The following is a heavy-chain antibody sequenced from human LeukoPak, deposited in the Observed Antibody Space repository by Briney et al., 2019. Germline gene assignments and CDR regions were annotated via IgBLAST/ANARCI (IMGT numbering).Heavy chain of an antibody. V-gene: IGHV1-2*02. Sequence: ASVKVSCKASGYTFTGYYMHWVRQAPGQGLEWMGWINPNSGGTNYAQKFQGRVTMTRDTSISTAYMELSRLRSDDTAVYYCARGEPNYYDSPDAFDIWGQGTMVTVSS. D-gene: IGHD3-22*01. CDR1: GYTFTGYY. J-gene: IGHJ3*02. CDR2: INPNSGGT. CDR3: ARGEPNYYDSPDAFDI.